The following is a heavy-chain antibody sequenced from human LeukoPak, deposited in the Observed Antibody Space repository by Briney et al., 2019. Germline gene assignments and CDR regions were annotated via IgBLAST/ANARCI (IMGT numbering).Heavy chain of an antibody. J-gene: IGHJ3*02. CDR3: ARAEDCSSTSCPRAFDI. V-gene: IGHV3-21*01. CDR2: ISSSSSYI. Sequence: GGSLRLSCAAAGFTFSSYSMNWVRQAPGKGLEWVSSISSSSSYIYYADSVKGRFTISRDNAENTLYLQMNSLRAEDTAVYYCARAEDCSSTSCPRAFDIWGQGTMVTVSS. D-gene: IGHD2-2*01. CDR1: GFTFSSYS.